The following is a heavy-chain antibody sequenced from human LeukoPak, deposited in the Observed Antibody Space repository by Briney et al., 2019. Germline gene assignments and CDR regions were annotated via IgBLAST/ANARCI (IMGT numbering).Heavy chain of an antibody. V-gene: IGHV3-21*01. Sequence: GGSLRLSCAASGFTFSSYSMNWVRQAPGKGLEWVSSISSSSSYIYYADSVKGRFTISRDNAKNSLYLQMNSLRAEDTAVYYCVRDANSMAPFDYWGQGTLVTVSS. D-gene: IGHD2-8*01. CDR3: VRDANSMAPFDY. J-gene: IGHJ4*02. CDR2: ISSSSSYI. CDR1: GFTFSSYS.